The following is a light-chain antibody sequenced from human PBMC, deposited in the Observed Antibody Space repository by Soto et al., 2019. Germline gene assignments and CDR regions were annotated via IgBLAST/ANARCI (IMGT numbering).Light chain of an antibody. CDR1: QYVGSR. Sequence: EIVLAQSPATLSSSPGETATLSCRASQYVGSRLAWYQHKPGQAPRLLIYYMSKRATGIPARFSGSGSGTDFTLTISSLAPDEFAIYDGHQRQSWPRTFGQGTKVDIK. CDR2: YMS. V-gene: IGKV3-11*01. CDR3: HQRQSWPRT. J-gene: IGKJ1*01.